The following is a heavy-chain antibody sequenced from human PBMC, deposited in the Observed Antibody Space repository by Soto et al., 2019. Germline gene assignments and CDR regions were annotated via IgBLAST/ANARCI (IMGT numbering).Heavy chain of an antibody. Sequence: QVQLVQSGAEVKKPGASVKVSCKTSGYTFTSYHISWVRQAPGQGLEWMGWISAYNTNANYAQKFQGRVTRTTDTLTSTAHMEPRRLRSADTAVYYCARDTPPTDYWGQGTLVTVSS. J-gene: IGHJ4*02. CDR3: ARDTPPTDY. CDR1: GYTFTSYH. V-gene: IGHV1-18*01. CDR2: ISAYNTNA.